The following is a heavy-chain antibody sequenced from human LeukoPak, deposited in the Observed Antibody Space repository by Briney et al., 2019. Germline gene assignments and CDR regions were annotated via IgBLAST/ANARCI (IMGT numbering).Heavy chain of an antibody. Sequence: SETLSLTCTVSGGSISSYYWSWIRQPPGKGLEWTGYIYYSGSTNYNPSLKSRVTISVDTSKNQFSLKLSSVTAADTAVYYCARQVGSWYYYYYYGMDVWGQGTTVTVSS. CDR3: ARQVGSWYYYYYYGMDV. CDR2: IYYSGST. J-gene: IGHJ6*02. V-gene: IGHV4-59*08. CDR1: GGSISSYY. D-gene: IGHD6-13*01.